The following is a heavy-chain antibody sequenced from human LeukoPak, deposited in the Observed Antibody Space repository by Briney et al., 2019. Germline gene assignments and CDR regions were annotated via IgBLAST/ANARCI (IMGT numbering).Heavy chain of an antibody. CDR3: ARDKPYYYDSRDY. D-gene: IGHD3-22*01. V-gene: IGHV1-2*06. J-gene: IGHJ4*02. CDR1: GYTFTGYY. Sequence: GASVKVSCKASGYTFTGYYMHWVRQAPGQGLEWMGRINPNSGGTNYAQKFQGMVTMTRDTSISTAYMELSRLRSDDTAVYYCARDKPYYYDSRDYWGQGTLVTVSS. CDR2: INPNSGGT.